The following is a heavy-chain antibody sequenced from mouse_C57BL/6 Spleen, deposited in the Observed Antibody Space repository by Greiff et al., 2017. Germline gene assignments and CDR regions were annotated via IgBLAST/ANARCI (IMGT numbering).Heavy chain of an antibody. CDR3: ARGRGTGFAY. CDR2: ISYDGSN. D-gene: IGHD3-3*01. CDR1: GYSITSGYY. V-gene: IGHV3-6*01. J-gene: IGHJ3*01. Sequence: EVKLLESGPGLVKPSQSLSLTCSVTGYSITSGYYWNWIRQFPGNKLEWMGYISYDGSNNYNPSLKNRIPITRDTSKNQFFLKLNSVTTEDTATYSCARGRGTGFAYWGQGTLVTVSA.